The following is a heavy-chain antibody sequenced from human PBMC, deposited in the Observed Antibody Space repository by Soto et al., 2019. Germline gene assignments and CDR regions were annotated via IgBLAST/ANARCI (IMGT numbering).Heavy chain of an antibody. CDR3: AKRAWGYFYFDY. J-gene: IGHJ4*02. Sequence: EVQLLESGGGLVQPGGSLRLSCAASGFTFSSYAMSWVRQAPGKGLEWVSVISGSGGSTYYADSVKGRFTISRDNSNNTLYLQMNSLRAEDTAVYYCAKRAWGYFYFDYWGQGTLVTVSS. CDR1: GFTFSSYA. V-gene: IGHV3-23*01. D-gene: IGHD1-26*01. CDR2: ISGSGGST.